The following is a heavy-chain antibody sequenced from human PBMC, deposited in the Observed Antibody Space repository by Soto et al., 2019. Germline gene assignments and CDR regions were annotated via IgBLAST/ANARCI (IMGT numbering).Heavy chain of an antibody. Sequence: QVQLVQSGAEVKKPGSSMKVSCRASGGTFTSSPISWVRQAPGHGLEWMGGIIPIFATPDYAQKFQGRITITADESTSTAYLELISLRSEDTAVYYCARDNDLSGAIDLWGQGTLVTVSS. CDR2: IIPIFATP. D-gene: IGHD7-27*01. J-gene: IGHJ5*02. CDR1: GGTFTSSP. V-gene: IGHV1-69*01. CDR3: ARDNDLSGAIDL.